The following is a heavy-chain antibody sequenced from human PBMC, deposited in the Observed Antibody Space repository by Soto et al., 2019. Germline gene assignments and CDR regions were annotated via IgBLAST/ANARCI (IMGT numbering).Heavy chain of an antibody. D-gene: IGHD4-17*01. J-gene: IGHJ4*02. Sequence: EVQLVETGGGLIQPGGSLRLSCAASGFTVSSNYMSWVRQAPGKGLEWVSVIYSGGSTYYADSVKGRFTISRDNSKNTPYLQMNSLRAEDTAVYYCARDYGGNSGFDYWGQGTLVTVSS. CDR3: ARDYGGNSGFDY. V-gene: IGHV3-53*02. CDR2: IYSGGST. CDR1: GFTVSSNY.